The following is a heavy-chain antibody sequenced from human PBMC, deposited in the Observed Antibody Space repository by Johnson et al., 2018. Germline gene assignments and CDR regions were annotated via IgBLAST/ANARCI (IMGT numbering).Heavy chain of an antibody. Sequence: QVQLVQSGGGVVQPGRSLRLSCAASGFSFSTFGMHWVRQAPGKGLEWVAVIWRDGKNKYYADSVKGRFRFPRDNAKNTLDLQMNGLRVEDTGIYYCVKERAPFDAFDIWGQGTMVTVSS. V-gene: IGHV3-33*03. J-gene: IGHJ3*02. CDR2: IWRDGKNK. CDR1: GFSFSTFG. CDR3: VKERAPFDAFDI.